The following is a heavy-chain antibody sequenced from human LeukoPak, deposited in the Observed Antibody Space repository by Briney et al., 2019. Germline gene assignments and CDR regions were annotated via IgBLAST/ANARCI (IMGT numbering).Heavy chain of an antibody. D-gene: IGHD5-12*01. V-gene: IGHV4-38-2*02. J-gene: IGHJ5*02. CDR1: GYSISSGYY. Sequence: SETLSLTCAVSGYSISSGYYWAWMRQPPGRGLEWIGSVYYAGSTHYNTSLKSRVTVSVDTSKNQFSLKLTYLTAADTAVYYCAREGNSLNWFDPWGQGTLVTVSS. CDR2: VYYAGST. CDR3: AREGNSLNWFDP.